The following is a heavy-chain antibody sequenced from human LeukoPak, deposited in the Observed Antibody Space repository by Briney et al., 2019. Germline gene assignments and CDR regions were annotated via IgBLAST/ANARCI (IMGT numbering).Heavy chain of an antibody. J-gene: IGHJ3*02. CDR1: GFTFSSYT. Sequence: AESLRLSCAVSGFTFSSYTMHWVRQAPGKGLEWVAVISYDGSSSYYADSVKGRFTISRDNSKNTLYLQMNSLRDEDMALYYCATRSRFGSSDFYPIWGQGTMVTVSS. CDR3: ATRSRFGSSDFYPI. V-gene: IGHV3-30*04. D-gene: IGHD3-22*01. CDR2: ISYDGSSS.